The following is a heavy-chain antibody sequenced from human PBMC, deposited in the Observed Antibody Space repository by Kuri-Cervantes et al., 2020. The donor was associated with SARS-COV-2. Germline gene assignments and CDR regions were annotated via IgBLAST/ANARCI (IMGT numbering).Heavy chain of an antibody. D-gene: IGHD2-2*02. CDR1: GYTFTSYD. Sequence: ASVKVSCKASGYTFTSYDINWVRQATGQGLEWMGWMNPNSGNTGYAQKFQGRVTMTTDTSTSTAYMELRSLRSDDTAVYYCARDPDLGSYCSSTSCYTPPFDYWGQGTLVTVSS. J-gene: IGHJ4*02. CDR3: ARDPDLGSYCSSTSCYTPPFDY. V-gene: IGHV1-8*02. CDR2: MNPNSGNT.